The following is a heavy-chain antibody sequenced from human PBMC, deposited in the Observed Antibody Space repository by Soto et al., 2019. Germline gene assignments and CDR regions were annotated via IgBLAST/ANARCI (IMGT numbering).Heavy chain of an antibody. J-gene: IGHJ4*02. CDR3: AKDLRLLWFGESAPPDFDY. V-gene: IGHV3-23*01. CDR2: ISGSGGST. CDR1: GFTFSSYA. Sequence: EVQLLESGGGLVQPGGSLRLSCAASGFTFSSYAMSWVRQAPGKGLEWVSAISGSGGSTYYADSVKGRFTISRDNSKNTRYLQMNSLRAEDTAVYYCAKDLRLLWFGESAPPDFDYWGQGTLVTVSS. D-gene: IGHD3-10*01.